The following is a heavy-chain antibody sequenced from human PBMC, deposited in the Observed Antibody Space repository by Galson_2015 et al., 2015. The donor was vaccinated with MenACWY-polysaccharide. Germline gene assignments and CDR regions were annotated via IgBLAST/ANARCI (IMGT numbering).Heavy chain of an antibody. J-gene: IGHJ6*02. Sequence: SLRLSCAASGFTFSRYWMHWIRQTPGKGLVWVSRINGDGNSTNCADSVKGRFTISRDNSENTLYLEMNSLRAEDTAVLYCARTYCSRTTCYGMDVWGQGTTVTVSS. V-gene: IGHV3-74*01. CDR2: INGDGNST. CDR3: ARTYCSRTTCYGMDV. D-gene: IGHD2-2*01. CDR1: GFTFSRYW.